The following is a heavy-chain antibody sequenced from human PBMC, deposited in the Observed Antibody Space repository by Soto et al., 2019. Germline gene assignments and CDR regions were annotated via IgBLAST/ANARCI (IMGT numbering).Heavy chain of an antibody. CDR1: GGSFRSYA. D-gene: IGHD5-18*01. CDR3: AYSANHRYFFDS. Sequence: QVPLVQSGAEVKKPGSSVKVSCKASGGSFRSYAVNWVRQAPGQGLECLGGIIPIFGTPNYAQKFHGRVSITADESTSTVYMDLISLTSEDTAVYYCAYSANHRYFFDSWGQGTLVTVSS. CDR2: IIPIFGTP. V-gene: IGHV1-69*12. J-gene: IGHJ5*01.